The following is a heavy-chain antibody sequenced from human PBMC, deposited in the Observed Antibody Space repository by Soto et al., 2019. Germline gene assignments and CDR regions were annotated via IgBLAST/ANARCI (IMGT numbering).Heavy chain of an antibody. CDR3: AGVRGYCTGGSGYVDS. CDR2: ISVYSGNT. Sequence: QVQLVQSGAEVKQPGASVKVSCKASGYTFTSYGISWVRQAPGQGLEWMGWISVYSGNTNYAQKFQDRVTMTTDTSTTTADMELTSHSSDGTAVYYCAGVRGYCTGGSGYVDSWGEGTLVTVSS. V-gene: IGHV1-18*04. J-gene: IGHJ4*02. CDR1: GYTFTSYG. D-gene: IGHD2-8*02.